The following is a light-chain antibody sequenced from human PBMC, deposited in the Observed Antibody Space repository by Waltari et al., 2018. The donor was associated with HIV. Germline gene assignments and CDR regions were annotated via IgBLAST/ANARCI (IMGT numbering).Light chain of an antibody. CDR2: DNN. Sequence: QSVLTQPPSVSAAPGPKVTISCSCSTSNIGHNSVSWYQQLPGTAPKLLIYDNNKRPSGIPDRFSGSKSGTSATLGITGLQTGDEADYYCGTWDSSLSAGVFGGGTKLTVL. J-gene: IGLJ3*02. CDR3: GTWDSSLSAGV. V-gene: IGLV1-51*01. CDR1: TSNIGHNS.